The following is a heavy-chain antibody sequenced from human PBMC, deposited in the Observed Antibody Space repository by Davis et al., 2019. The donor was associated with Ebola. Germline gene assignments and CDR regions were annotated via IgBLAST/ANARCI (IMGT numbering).Heavy chain of an antibody. CDR3: ARVSYDFWSGYDY. J-gene: IGHJ4*02. CDR1: GFTFSSYG. CDR2: ISYDGVNK. Sequence: GESLKISCAASGFTFSSYGMHWVRQAPGKGLEWVALISYDGVNKYYADSVKGRFTISRDNSKNALYLQMNSLRGDDTAVYYCARVSYDFWSGYDYWGQGTLVTVSS. V-gene: IGHV3-30*19. D-gene: IGHD3-3*01.